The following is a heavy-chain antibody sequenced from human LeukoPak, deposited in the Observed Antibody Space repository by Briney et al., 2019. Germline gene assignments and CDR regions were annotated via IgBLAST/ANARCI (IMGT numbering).Heavy chain of an antibody. CDR3: ARELCVRGSGSYCPFDY. D-gene: IGHD3-10*01. V-gene: IGHV7-4-1*02. Sequence: ASVKVSCKDSGYTFTSYAMNWVRQAPEQGREWMGWINTNTGNPTYGQGFTGRFVFSLDTSVSTAYLQISSLKAEDTAVYYCARELCVRGSGSYCPFDYWGQGTLVTVSS. CDR2: INTNTGNP. J-gene: IGHJ4*02. CDR1: GYTFTSYA.